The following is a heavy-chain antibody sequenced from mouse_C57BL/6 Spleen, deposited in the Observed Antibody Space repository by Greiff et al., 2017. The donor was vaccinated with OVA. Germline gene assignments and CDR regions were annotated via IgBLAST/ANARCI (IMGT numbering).Heavy chain of an antibody. V-gene: IGHV1-50*01. D-gene: IGHD2-5*01. CDR3: ASPSNYVWFAY. CDR2: IDPSDSYT. J-gene: IGHJ3*01. CDR1: GYTFTSYW. Sequence: QVQLQQSGAELVKPGASVKLSCKASGYTFTSYWMQWVKQRPGQGLEWIGEIDPSDSYTNYNQKFKGKATLTVDTSSSTAYMQLSSLTSEDSAVYYCASPSNYVWFAYWGQGTLVTVSA.